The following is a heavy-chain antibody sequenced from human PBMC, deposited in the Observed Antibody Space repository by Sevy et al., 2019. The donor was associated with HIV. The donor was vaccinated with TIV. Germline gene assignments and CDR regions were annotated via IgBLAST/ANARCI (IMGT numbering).Heavy chain of an antibody. CDR1: GGSITSLY. D-gene: IGHD1-26*01. J-gene: IGHJ4*02. V-gene: IGHV4-59*08. CDR2: IYYNGHI. Sequence: SETLSLTCTVSGGSITSLYWHWIRQPPGKGLEWIANIYYNGHINYNPPLKSRVTLTLDTSKNQFSLGLSSVTAADTAMYYCAGENAWGRGYSWGQGTLVTVSS. CDR3: AGENAWGRGYS.